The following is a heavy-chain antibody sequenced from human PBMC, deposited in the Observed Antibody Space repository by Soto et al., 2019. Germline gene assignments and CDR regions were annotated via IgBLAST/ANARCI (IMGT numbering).Heavy chain of an antibody. CDR3: ARDRIAGSKYYYGMDV. CDR2: IIPIFGTE. D-gene: IGHD6-13*01. Sequence: QVQLVQSGAEVKKPGSSVRVSCKASGGTFSSYAISWVRQAPGQGREWRGGIIPIFGTENYAQKFQGRVTIAADESTSTAYMELSSLRSEDTAVYYCARDRIAGSKYYYGMDVWGQGTTVTVSS. V-gene: IGHV1-69*01. CDR1: GGTFSSYA. J-gene: IGHJ6*02.